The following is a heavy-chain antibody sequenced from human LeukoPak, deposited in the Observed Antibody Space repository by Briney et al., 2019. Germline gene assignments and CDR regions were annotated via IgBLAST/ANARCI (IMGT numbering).Heavy chain of an antibody. CDR2: INHSGST. Sequence: SETLSLTCAVCGGSFSGYYWSWIRQPPGKGLEWIGEINHSGSTNYNPSLKSRVTISVDTSKNQFSLKLSSVTAADTAVYYCARGKYYFDYWGQGTLVTVSS. V-gene: IGHV4-34*01. J-gene: IGHJ4*02. CDR3: ARGKYYFDY. CDR1: GGSFSGYY.